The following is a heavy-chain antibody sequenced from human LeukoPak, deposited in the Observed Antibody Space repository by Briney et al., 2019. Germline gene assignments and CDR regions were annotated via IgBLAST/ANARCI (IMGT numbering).Heavy chain of an antibody. CDR3: ARLGGGRNYYYYYYMDV. J-gene: IGHJ6*03. Sequence: SETLSLTCTVSGGSISSYYWSWIRQPPGKGLEWIGYIYYSGSTNYNPSLKSRVTISVDTSKNQFSLKLSSVTAADTAVYYCARLGGGRNYYYYYYMDVWGKGTTVTVSS. CDR2: IYYSGST. D-gene: IGHD3-16*01. CDR1: GGSISSYY. V-gene: IGHV4-59*01.